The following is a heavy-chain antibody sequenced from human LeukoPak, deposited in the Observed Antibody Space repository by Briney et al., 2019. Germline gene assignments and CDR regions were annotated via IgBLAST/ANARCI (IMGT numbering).Heavy chain of an antibody. CDR3: ARSGYGGNYFDY. V-gene: IGHV3-74*01. J-gene: IGHJ4*02. CDR2: INSDGSST. CDR1: GFTISTYW. Sequence: PGGSLRLSCAAPGFTISTYWMHWVRQAPGKGLVWVSRINSDGSSTSYADSVKGRFTISRDNAKNTLYLQMNSLRAEDTAVYHCARSGYGGNYFDYWGQGILVTVSS. D-gene: IGHD5-18*01.